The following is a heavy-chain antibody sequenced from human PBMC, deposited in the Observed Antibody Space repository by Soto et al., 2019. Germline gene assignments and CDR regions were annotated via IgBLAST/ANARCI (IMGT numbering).Heavy chain of an antibody. D-gene: IGHD6-19*01. J-gene: IGHJ4*02. V-gene: IGHV1-2*04. CDR3: ARGRLVNSIAVAGGLFDY. CDR1: GYTFTGYY. Sequence: ASVKVSCKASGYTFTGYYMHWVRQAPGQGLEWMGWINPNSGGTNYAQKFQGWVTMTRDTSISTAYMELSRLGSDDTAVYYCARGRLVNSIAVAGGLFDYWGQGTLVTVSS. CDR2: INPNSGGT.